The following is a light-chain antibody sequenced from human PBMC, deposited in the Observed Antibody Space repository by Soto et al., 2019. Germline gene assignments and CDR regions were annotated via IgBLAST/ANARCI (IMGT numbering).Light chain of an antibody. J-gene: IGKJ4*01. V-gene: IGKV3-20*01. Sequence: EIVLTQSPGTLSLSPGERATLSCRASQSVSYSYLAWYQQKPGQAPRLLIYGASSRATGIPDRFSGSGSGTAFSLTISRLEPEDFAVYYCQQYVTSPLTFGGGTKVEIK. CDR1: QSVSYSY. CDR2: GAS. CDR3: QQYVTSPLT.